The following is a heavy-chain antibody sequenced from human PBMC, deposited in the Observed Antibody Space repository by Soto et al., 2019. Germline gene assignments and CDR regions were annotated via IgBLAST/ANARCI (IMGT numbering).Heavy chain of an antibody. D-gene: IGHD3-22*01. J-gene: IGHJ4*02. Sequence: EVQLLESGGDLIQPGGSLRLSCAASGFTFSSYAMSWVRQAPGKGLGWVSAISSSGGSTFYADSVKGRFTISRDNCRNTLYLQMNRLRAEDTAIYYCAKYQPMTQPRPYFDYWGQGTLVTVSS. V-gene: IGHV3-23*01. CDR2: ISSSGGST. CDR1: GFTFSSYA. CDR3: AKYQPMTQPRPYFDY.